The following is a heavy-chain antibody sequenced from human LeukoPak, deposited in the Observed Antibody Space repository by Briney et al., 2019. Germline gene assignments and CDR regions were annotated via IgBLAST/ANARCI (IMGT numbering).Heavy chain of an antibody. V-gene: IGHV3-30*14. CDR2: ISYDGSNK. Sequence: GGSLRLSCAASGFTFSSYVMHWVRQAPGKGLEWVAVISYDGSNKYYADSVKGRFTISRDNSKNTLYLQMNSLRAEDTAVYYCARVPARGVHGDSDAFDIWGQGTMVTVSS. CDR3: ARVPARGVHGDSDAFDI. J-gene: IGHJ3*02. D-gene: IGHD4-17*01. CDR1: GFTFSSYV.